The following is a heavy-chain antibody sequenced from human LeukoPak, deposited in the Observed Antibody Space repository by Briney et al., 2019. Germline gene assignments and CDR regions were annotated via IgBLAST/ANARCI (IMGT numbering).Heavy chain of an antibody. Sequence: GGSLRLSCRASGFSVSNYVMNWVGQATEKGLEWGSYISRSSSTIYSADSTKARFTISRDNAKNSLYLQMNSLRDEATAVYYCARVPMYYSGSGSYNDYWGQGTLVTVSS. J-gene: IGHJ4*02. CDR1: GFSVSNYV. D-gene: IGHD3-10*01. CDR2: ISRSSSTI. CDR3: ARVPMYYSGSGSYNDY. V-gene: IGHV3-48*02.